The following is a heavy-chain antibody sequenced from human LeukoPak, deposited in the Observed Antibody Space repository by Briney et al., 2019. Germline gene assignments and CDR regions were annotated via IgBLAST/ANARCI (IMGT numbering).Heavy chain of an antibody. Sequence: GGSLRLSCAASGFTFSDYYMSWIRQAPGKGLEWVSYISSSGSTIYYADSVKGRFTISRDNAKNSLYPQMNSLRAEDTAVYYCASPEYSGYDYAVDYWGQGTLVTVSS. D-gene: IGHD5-12*01. J-gene: IGHJ4*02. CDR2: ISSSGSTI. CDR1: GFTFSDYY. CDR3: ASPEYSGYDYAVDY. V-gene: IGHV3-11*04.